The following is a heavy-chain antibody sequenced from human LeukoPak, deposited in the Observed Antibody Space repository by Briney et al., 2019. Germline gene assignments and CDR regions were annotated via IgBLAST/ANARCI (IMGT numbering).Heavy chain of an antibody. CDR3: TRDRLKFDC. Sequence: PGGSLRLSCAVSGFTVSTYEMNWVRQAPGKGLEWVSYISTSSSTIYYADSVKGRFTISRDNAKNSLYLQMNSLRDEDTAVYYCTRDRLKFDCWGQGTLVTVSS. D-gene: IGHD2-21*02. J-gene: IGHJ4*02. CDR2: ISTSSSTI. V-gene: IGHV3-48*02. CDR1: GFTVSTYE.